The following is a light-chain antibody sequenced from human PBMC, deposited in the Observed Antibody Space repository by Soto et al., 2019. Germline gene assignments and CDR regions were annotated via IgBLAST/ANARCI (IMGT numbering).Light chain of an antibody. V-gene: IGKV1-39*01. CDR3: QQSYSTTWT. CDR2: AAS. Sequence: DIQMTQSPSSLSESAGDRVTITCRASQGISTYLNWYQQKPGKAPKLLIYAASSLQSGVPSRFSGSGSETDFTLTISSLQPEDFATYSCQQSYSTTWTFGQGTKVAIQ. J-gene: IGKJ1*01. CDR1: QGISTY.